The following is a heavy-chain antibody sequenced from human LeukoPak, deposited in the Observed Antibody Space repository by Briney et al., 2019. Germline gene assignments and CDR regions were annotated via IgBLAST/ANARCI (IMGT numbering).Heavy chain of an antibody. V-gene: IGHV4-38-2*02. Sequence: SETLSLTCTVSGYSISSGYYWGWIRQPPGKGLEWIGSIYHSGSTYYNPSLKSRVTISVDTSKNQFSLKLSSVTAADTAVYYCASEGGEYFDYWGQGTLVTVSS. J-gene: IGHJ4*02. CDR1: GYSISSGYY. D-gene: IGHD2-21*01. CDR2: IYHSGST. CDR3: ASEGGEYFDY.